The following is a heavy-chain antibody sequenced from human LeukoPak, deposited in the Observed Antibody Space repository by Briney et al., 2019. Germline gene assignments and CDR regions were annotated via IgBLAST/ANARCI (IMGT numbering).Heavy chain of an antibody. D-gene: IGHD3-16*01. CDR3: ARDPQGAAFDI. CDR2: ISNSGSII. Sequence: GGSLRLSCAASGFTFSSYEMNWVGQAPGKGLEWVSYISNSGSIIYYADSVKGRFTISRDNAKNSLYLQMNSLRAEDTAVYYCARDPQGAAFDIWGQGTMVTVSS. J-gene: IGHJ3*02. CDR1: GFTFSSYE. V-gene: IGHV3-48*03.